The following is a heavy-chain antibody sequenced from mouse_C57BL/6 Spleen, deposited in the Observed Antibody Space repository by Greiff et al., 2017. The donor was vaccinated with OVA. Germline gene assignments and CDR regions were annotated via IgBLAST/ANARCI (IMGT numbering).Heavy chain of an antibody. CDR2: IDPSDSYT. D-gene: IGHD2-5*01. J-gene: IGHJ2*01. Sequence: VQLQQPGAELVMPGASVKLSCQASGYTFTSYWMHWVKQRPGQGLEWIGEIDPSDSYTNYNQKFKGKSTLTVDKSSSTAYMQLSSLTSEDSAVYYCARGDDSNGAYFDYWGQGTTLTVSS. V-gene: IGHV1-69*01. CDR1: GYTFTSYW. CDR3: ARGDDSNGAYFDY.